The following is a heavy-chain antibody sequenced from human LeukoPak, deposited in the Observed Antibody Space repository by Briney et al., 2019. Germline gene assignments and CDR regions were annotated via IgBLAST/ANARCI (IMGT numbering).Heavy chain of an antibody. CDR1: GGSFSGYY. CDR3: ARVRRRVAVDY. Sequence: PSETLSLTCAVYGGSFSGYYWSWIRQPPGKGLEWIGEINHSGSTNYYPSLKSRVTISVDTSKNQFSLKLSSVTAADTAVYYCARVRRRVAVDYWGQGTLVTVSS. V-gene: IGHV4-34*01. J-gene: IGHJ4*02. CDR2: INHSGST. D-gene: IGHD6-13*01.